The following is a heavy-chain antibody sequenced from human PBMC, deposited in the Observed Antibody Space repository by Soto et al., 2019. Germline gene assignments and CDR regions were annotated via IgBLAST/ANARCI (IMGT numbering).Heavy chain of an antibody. CDR1: GFTFSSYG. CDR3: ARGEYDSSGYTDDAFDI. J-gene: IGHJ3*02. Sequence: QVQLVESGGGVVQPGRSLRLSCAASGFTFSSYGMHWVRQAPGKGLEWVAVISYDGSNKYYADSVKGRFTISRDNSKNTLYLQRNSLRAEDTAVYYCARGEYDSSGYTDDAFDIWGQGTMVTVSS. CDR2: ISYDGSNK. D-gene: IGHD3-22*01. V-gene: IGHV3-30*03.